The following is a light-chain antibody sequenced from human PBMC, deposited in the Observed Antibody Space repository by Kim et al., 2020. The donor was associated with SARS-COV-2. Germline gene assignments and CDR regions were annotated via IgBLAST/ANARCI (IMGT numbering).Light chain of an antibody. V-gene: IGLV2-8*01. Sequence: GQSVTTSCTGTSSDFGGYNYVSCYQPHPAKAPKLMIYEVSKRPSGVPDRFSGSKSGNTASLTVSGLQAEDEADYYCSSYAGSNNYVFGTGTKVTVL. CDR3: SSYAGSNNYV. J-gene: IGLJ1*01. CDR2: EVS. CDR1: SSDFGGYNY.